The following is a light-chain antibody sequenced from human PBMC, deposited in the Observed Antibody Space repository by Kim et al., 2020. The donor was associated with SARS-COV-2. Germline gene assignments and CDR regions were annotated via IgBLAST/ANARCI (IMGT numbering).Light chain of an antibody. CDR1: QSINID. Sequence: PGERATLACRASQSINIDGAWYQQKPGRAPRLLIYDACKRVSGVPARFSGSGSGIDFALTINGLEPEDFAVYYCQQHATWPPALTFGGGTKVDIK. CDR2: DAC. V-gene: IGKV3-11*01. J-gene: IGKJ4*01. CDR3: QQHATWPPALT.